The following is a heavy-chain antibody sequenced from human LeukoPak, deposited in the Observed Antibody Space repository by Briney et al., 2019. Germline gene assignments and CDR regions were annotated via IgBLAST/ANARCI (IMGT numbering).Heavy chain of an antibody. Sequence: SETLSLTCAVYGGSFSGYYWSWIRQPPGKGLEWIGEINHSGSTNYNPSLKSRVTISVDTSKNQFSLKLSSVTAADTAVYYCARIKYYYGSGSYYSRRVYAFDIWGQGTMVTVSS. CDR1: GGSFSGYY. D-gene: IGHD3-10*01. V-gene: IGHV4-34*01. CDR3: ARIKYYYGSGSYYSRRVYAFDI. J-gene: IGHJ3*02. CDR2: INHSGST.